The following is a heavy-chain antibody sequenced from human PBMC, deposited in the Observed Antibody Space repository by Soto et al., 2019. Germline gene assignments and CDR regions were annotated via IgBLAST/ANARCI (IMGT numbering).Heavy chain of an antibody. D-gene: IGHD6-19*01. CDR3: ARDHGLSEWFDP. J-gene: IGHJ5*02. Sequence: ASVKVSCKASGYTFTGYYMHWVRQAPGQGLEWMGWINPNSGDTNYAQKLQGRVTMTTDTSTSTAYMELRSLRSDDTAVYYCARDHGLSEWFDPSGQATLVTVSS. CDR1: GYTFTGYY. CDR2: INPNSGDT. V-gene: IGHV1-2*02.